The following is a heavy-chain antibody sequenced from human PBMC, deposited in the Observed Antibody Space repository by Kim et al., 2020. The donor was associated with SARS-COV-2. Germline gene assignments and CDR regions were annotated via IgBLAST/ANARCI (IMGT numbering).Heavy chain of an antibody. J-gene: IGHJ6*02. Sequence: ASVKVSCKASGYTFTSYGISWVRQAPGQGLEWMGWISAYNGNTNYAQKLQGRVTMTTDTSTSTAYMELRSLRSDDTAVYYCARDISGRFLEWLRDYYYYYGMDVWGQGTTVTVSS. D-gene: IGHD3-3*01. CDR2: ISAYNGNT. V-gene: IGHV1-18*04. CDR1: GYTFTSYG. CDR3: ARDISGRFLEWLRDYYYYYGMDV.